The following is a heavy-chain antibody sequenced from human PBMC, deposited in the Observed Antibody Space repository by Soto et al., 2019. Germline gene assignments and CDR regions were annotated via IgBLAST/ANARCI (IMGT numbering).Heavy chain of an antibody. CDR1: GYTFTSYD. CDR3: ARVYSNYGTLDY. D-gene: IGHD4-4*01. V-gene: IGHV1-8*01. Sequence: GASVKVSCKASGYTFTSYDINWVRQATGQGLEWMGWMNPNSGNTGYAQKFQGRVTMTRNTSISTAYMELSSLRSEDTAVYYCARVYSNYGTLDYWGQGTLVTVSS. J-gene: IGHJ4*02. CDR2: MNPNSGNT.